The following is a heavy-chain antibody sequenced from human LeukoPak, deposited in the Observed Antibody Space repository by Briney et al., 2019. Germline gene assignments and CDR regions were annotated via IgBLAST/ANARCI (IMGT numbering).Heavy chain of an antibody. Sequence: GGSLRLSCVASGFTFSSYWMHWVRQVPGKGPVWVSRINSDGRITSYADSVKSRFTISRDNAKNTLYLQMNSLRAEDTAVYSCARRDYGSGSFFGIDYWGQGTLVTVSS. CDR1: GFTFSSYW. CDR2: INSDGRIT. J-gene: IGHJ4*02. D-gene: IGHD3-10*01. CDR3: ARRDYGSGSFFGIDY. V-gene: IGHV3-74*01.